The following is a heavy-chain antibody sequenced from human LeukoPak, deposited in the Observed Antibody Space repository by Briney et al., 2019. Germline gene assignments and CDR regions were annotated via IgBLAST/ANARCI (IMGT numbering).Heavy chain of an antibody. J-gene: IGHJ6*03. CDR3: ARDPTVTTRPSYYYYYMDV. CDR1: GGTFSSYA. D-gene: IGHD4-17*01. V-gene: IGHV1-69*13. Sequence: SVKVSCKASGGTFSSYAISWVRQAPGQGLEWMGGIIPIFGTANYAQKFQGRVTITADESTSTAYMELSSLRAEDTAVYYCARDPTVTTRPSYYYYYMDVWGKGTTVTVSS. CDR2: IIPIFGTA.